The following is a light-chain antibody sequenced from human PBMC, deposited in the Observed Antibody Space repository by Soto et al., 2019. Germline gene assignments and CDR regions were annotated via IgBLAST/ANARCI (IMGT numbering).Light chain of an antibody. CDR1: QSVSSY. CDR3: QQYGSAYPWT. Sequence: EIVLSQSPATLSVSPGERATLSCRASQSVSSYLAWYQQKPGQAPRLLIYDASNRATGIPARFSGSGSGTDFTLTISRLEPEDFAVYYCQQYGSAYPWTFGQGTKVDI. J-gene: IGKJ1*01. V-gene: IGKV3-11*01. CDR2: DAS.